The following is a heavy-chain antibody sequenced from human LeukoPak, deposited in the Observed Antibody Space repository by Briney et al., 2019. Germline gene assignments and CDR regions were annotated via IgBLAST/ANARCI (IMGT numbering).Heavy chain of an antibody. CDR3: ARDRSTGETDY. J-gene: IGHJ4*02. D-gene: IGHD7-27*01. CDR1: GGSISSGSYY. V-gene: IGHV4-61*02. Sequence: SETLSLTCTVSGGSISSGSYYWSWIRQPAGKGLEWIGRIYTSGSTNYNPSLKSRVTVSVDRSKNQFSLKLSSVTAADTAVYYCARDRSTGETDYWGQGTLVTVSS. CDR2: IYTSGST.